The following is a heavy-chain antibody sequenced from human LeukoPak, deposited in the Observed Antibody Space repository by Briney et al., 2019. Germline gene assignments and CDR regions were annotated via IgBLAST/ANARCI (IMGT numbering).Heavy chain of an antibody. CDR2: ISSNGGST. CDR1: GFTFSSYA. J-gene: IGHJ4*02. CDR3: VKYGPQDSGSSHFDY. Sequence: GGSLRLSCSASGFTFSSYAMHWVRQAPGKGLEYVSAISSNGGSTYYADSVKGRFTTSRDNSKNTLFLQMNSLRAEDTAIYYCVKYGPQDSGSSHFDYWGQGALVTVSS. D-gene: IGHD1-26*01. V-gene: IGHV3-64D*06.